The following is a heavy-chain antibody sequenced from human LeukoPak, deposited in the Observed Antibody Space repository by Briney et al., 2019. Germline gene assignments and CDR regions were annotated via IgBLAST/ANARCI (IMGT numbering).Heavy chain of an antibody. CDR2: ILYDGSNK. Sequence: GGSLRLSCAASGFTFSSYGMHWVRQAPGKGLEWVAFILYDGSNKYYADSVKGRFTISRDNSKNTLYLQVNSLRAEDTAVYYCARPDYSSGWYVVYWGQGTLVTVSS. D-gene: IGHD6-19*01. J-gene: IGHJ4*02. V-gene: IGHV3-30*02. CDR3: ARPDYSSGWYVVY. CDR1: GFTFSSYG.